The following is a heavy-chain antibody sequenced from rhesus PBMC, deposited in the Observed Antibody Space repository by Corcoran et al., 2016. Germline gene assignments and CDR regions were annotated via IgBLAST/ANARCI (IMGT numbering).Heavy chain of an antibody. J-gene: IGHJ4*01. Sequence: QVQLQESGPGLVKPSETLSLTCTVSGGSISDSYYWTWIRQPQGKGLEWVGRIYGRGESTNYNPSRQSRVTISRDTSKNQFSLKLSSVTAADTAVYYCARDRAGYSGRYWGQGVLVTVSS. D-gene: IGHD6-25*01. CDR1: GGSISDSYY. CDR2: IYGRGEST. V-gene: IGHV4-160*01. CDR3: ARDRAGYSGRY.